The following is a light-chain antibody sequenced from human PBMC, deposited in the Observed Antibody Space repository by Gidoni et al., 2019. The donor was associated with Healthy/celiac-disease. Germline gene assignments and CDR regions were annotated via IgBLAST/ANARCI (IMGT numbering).Light chain of an antibody. Sequence: DTVMTSTPPSLPVTPVEPAVISSRSSQSLLDSDDGNTYLDWYMQKQGHSPQILVYSLSQRASGVPDRFSGSGSGTDFTLKISRVEAEDVGVYYCMQRIESITFGEGTRLEIK. V-gene: IGKV2-40*01. CDR3: MQRIESIT. J-gene: IGKJ5*01. CDR1: QSLLDSDDGNTY. CDR2: SLS.